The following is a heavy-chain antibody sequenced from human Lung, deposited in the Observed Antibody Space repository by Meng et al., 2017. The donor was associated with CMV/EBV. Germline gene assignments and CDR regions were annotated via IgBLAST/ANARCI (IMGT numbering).Heavy chain of an antibody. Sequence: QVQLVQSGAEVKKPGDSVKVSCQAAGYTFTSSSMNWVRHAPGQGLEWMGWININTGNPTYAQGFTGRFVFSLDTSVSTAYLQIDSLKADDTAVYYRARGNGWRFDYWGQGTLVTVSS. J-gene: IGHJ4*02. CDR2: ININTGNP. D-gene: IGHD6-19*01. CDR1: GYTFTSSS. V-gene: IGHV7-4-1*01. CDR3: ARGNGWRFDY.